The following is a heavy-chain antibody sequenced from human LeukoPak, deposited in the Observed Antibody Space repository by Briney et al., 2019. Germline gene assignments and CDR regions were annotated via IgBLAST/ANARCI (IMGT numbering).Heavy chain of an antibody. CDR3: ARATDITLYYFDY. V-gene: IGHV1-69*04. Sequence: SVKVSCKASGYTFTSYGISWVRQAPGQGLEWMGRTIPILGIANYAQKFQGRVTITADKSTSTAYMELSSLRSEDTAVYYCARATDITLYYFDYWGQGTLVTVSS. D-gene: IGHD3-10*02. CDR2: TIPILGIA. CDR1: GYTFTSYG. J-gene: IGHJ4*02.